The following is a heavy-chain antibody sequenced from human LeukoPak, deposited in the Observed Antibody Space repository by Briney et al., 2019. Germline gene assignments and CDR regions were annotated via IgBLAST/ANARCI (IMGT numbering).Heavy chain of an antibody. CDR3: VPRLRYYYYYMDV. J-gene: IGHJ6*03. CDR1: GVSFSGYY. V-gene: IGHV4-34*01. D-gene: IGHD3-16*01. CDR2: INHSGST. Sequence: PSETLSLTCAVYGVSFSGYYWSWIRQPPGKGLEWIGEINHSGSTNYNPSLKSRVTISVDTSKNQFSLKLSSVTAADTAVYYCVPRLRYYYYYMDVWGKGTTVTVSS.